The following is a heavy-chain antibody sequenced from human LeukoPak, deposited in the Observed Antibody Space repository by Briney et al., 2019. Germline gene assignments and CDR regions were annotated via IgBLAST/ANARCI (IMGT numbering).Heavy chain of an antibody. J-gene: IGHJ3*02. V-gene: IGHV3-23*01. Sequence: GGSLRLSCAASGFTFSSYAMTWVRQAPGKGLEWVSVMSGSGGSTYYADSVKGRFTISRDNSKNTLYLQMNSLRAEDTALYYCAKDTAFYSGAFDIWGQGTMVTVSS. CDR1: GFTFSSYA. CDR2: MSGSGGST. D-gene: IGHD2-21*01. CDR3: AKDTAFYSGAFDI.